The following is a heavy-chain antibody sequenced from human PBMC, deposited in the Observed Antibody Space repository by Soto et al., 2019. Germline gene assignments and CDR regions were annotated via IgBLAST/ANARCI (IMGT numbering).Heavy chain of an antibody. J-gene: IGHJ4*02. V-gene: IGHV4-34*01. D-gene: IGHD2-15*01. CDR2: INYRGST. Sequence: QVRLQQWGAGLLKPSETLSLTCAVYGGSFSDYYWSWIRQPPGKGLEWIGEINYRGSTNYNPSLKSRVTISVDTSKKQFSLKVSSVTAADTAVYYCASQEGSAAVFDYWGRGTPVTVSS. CDR3: ASQEGSAAVFDY. CDR1: GGSFSDYY.